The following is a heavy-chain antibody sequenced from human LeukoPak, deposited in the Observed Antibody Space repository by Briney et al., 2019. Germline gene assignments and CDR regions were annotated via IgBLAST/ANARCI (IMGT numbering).Heavy chain of an antibody. D-gene: IGHD3-10*01. V-gene: IGHV4-30-2*01. CDR3: ARHIYGSGSYQIDY. Sequence: SETLSLTCTVSGGSISSGGYYWSWIRQPPGKGLEWIGYIYHSGSTYYNPSLKSRVTISVDTSKNQFSLKLSSVTAADTAVYYCARHIYGSGSYQIDYWGQGTLVTVSS. CDR2: IYHSGST. CDR1: GGSISSGGYY. J-gene: IGHJ4*02.